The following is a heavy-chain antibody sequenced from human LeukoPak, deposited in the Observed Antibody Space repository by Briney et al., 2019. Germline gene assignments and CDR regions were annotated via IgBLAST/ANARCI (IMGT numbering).Heavy chain of an antibody. J-gene: IGHJ5*02. V-gene: IGHV1-18*01. CDR3: ASTVTTYNSKWFDP. CDR2: ISGNNGNT. Sequence: ASVKVSCKASGYTFPSYGISWVRQAPGQGLEWMGWISGNNGNTNYARKFQDRVTITTDTSTTTVYMELRSLTSDDTAVYYCASTVTTYNSKWFDPWGQGTLVTVSS. CDR1: GYTFPSYG. D-gene: IGHD4-17*01.